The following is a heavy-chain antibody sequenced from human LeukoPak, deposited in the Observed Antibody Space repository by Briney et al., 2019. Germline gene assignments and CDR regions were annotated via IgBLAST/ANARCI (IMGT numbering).Heavy chain of an antibody. CDR1: GFTFSSYA. CDR2: ISGSGGST. CDR3: AKVEWEPSSYYFDY. J-gene: IGHJ4*02. V-gene: IGHV3-23*01. D-gene: IGHD1-26*01. Sequence: PGGSLRLSCAASGFTFSSYAMSWVRQAPGKGLEWVSAISGSGGSTYYADSVKGWFTISRDNSKNTLYLQMNSLRAEDTAVYYCAKVEWEPSSYYFDYWGQGTLVTVSS.